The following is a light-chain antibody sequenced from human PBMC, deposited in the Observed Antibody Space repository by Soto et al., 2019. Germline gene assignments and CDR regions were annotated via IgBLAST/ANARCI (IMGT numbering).Light chain of an antibody. CDR1: SSDIGGYDY. V-gene: IGLV2-14*01. CDR2: AVT. J-gene: IGLJ1*01. CDR3: TSYANGTTYA. Sequence: QLVLTQPASVSGSPGQSITISCTGTSSDIGGYDYVSWYQQHPDRAPKLIVFAVTNRPSGVSHRFSGSRSGSTASLTTSGLKAEDATDNYCTSYANGTTYAFGPGPSSPS.